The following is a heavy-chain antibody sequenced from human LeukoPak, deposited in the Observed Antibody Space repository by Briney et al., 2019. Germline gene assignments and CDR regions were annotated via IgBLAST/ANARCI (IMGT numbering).Heavy chain of an antibody. CDR3: AKDALFYYGDFAYYFDY. Sequence: GGSLRLSCAASGFTFSSYGMHWVRQAPGKGLEWVAVIWYDGSNKYYADSVKGGFTISRDNSKNTLYLQMNSLRAEDTAVYYCAKDALFYYGDFAYYFDYWGQGTLVTVSS. V-gene: IGHV3-33*06. CDR2: IWYDGSNK. J-gene: IGHJ4*02. D-gene: IGHD4-17*01. CDR1: GFTFSSYG.